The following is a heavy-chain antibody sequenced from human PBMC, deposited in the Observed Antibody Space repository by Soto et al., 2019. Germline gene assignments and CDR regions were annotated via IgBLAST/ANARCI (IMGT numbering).Heavy chain of an antibody. J-gene: IGHJ3*02. CDR3: ARGELLWFGESTPRGAFDI. D-gene: IGHD3-10*01. CDR2: INPNSGGT. Sequence: ASVKVSCKASGYTFTGYYMHWARQAPGQGLEWMGWINPNSGGTNYAQKFRGWVTMTRDTSISTAYMELSRLRSDDTAVYYCARGELLWFGESTPRGAFDIWGQGTMVTVSS. V-gene: IGHV1-2*04. CDR1: GYTFTGYY.